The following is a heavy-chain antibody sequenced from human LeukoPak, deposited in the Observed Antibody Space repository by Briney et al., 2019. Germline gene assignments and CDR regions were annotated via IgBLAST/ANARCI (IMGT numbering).Heavy chain of an antibody. CDR2: IIPIFGTA. V-gene: IGHV1-69*13. Sequence: SVKVSCKASGYIFTDYYMHWVRQAPGQGLEWMGGIIPIFGTANYAQKFQGRVTITADESTSTAYMELSSLRSEDTAVYYCARAQPHYYGSGSYPLFYYYYGMDVWGQGTTVTVSS. CDR1: GYIFTDYY. D-gene: IGHD3-10*01. CDR3: ARAQPHYYGSGSYPLFYYYYGMDV. J-gene: IGHJ6*02.